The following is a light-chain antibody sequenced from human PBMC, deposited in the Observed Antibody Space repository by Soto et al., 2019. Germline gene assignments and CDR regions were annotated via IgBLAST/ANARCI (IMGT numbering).Light chain of an antibody. V-gene: IGKV3-20*01. J-gene: IGKJ1*01. CDR2: GAS. Sequence: EIVLTESPGTLSLAPGERARLSCRARQSVSSSYLAWYQHKPGQAPRLLIYGASSRAAGIPDRFSGSGSGTDFTLTISRLEPEDFVVYHCQQYGDLPPTLGQRAKVDIK. CDR3: QQYGDLPPT. CDR1: QSVSSSY.